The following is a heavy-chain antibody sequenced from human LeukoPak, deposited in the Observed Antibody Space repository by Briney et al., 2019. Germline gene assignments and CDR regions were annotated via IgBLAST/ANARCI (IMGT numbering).Heavy chain of an antibody. J-gene: IGHJ4*02. CDR2: IYYSGST. D-gene: IGHD6-13*01. V-gene: IGHV4-59*06. Sequence: SETLSLTCTVSGGSMSPYHWGWIRQPPGKGLEWIGYIYYSGSTYYNPSLKSRVTISVDTSKNQFSLKLSSVTAADTAVYYCARGVYSSSWYIDYWGQGTLVTVSS. CDR1: GGSMSPYH. CDR3: ARGVYSSSWYIDY.